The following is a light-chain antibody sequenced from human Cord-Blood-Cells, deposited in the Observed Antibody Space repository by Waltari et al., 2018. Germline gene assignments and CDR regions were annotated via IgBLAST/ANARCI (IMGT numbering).Light chain of an antibody. Sequence: DIQMTQSPSTLSASVGDRVTITCRASQSISSWLAWYQQKPGKAPKLLIYDASSLESGAPTRFSGSGSETEFTLTISSLQPDDFATYYCQQYNSYSTFGQGTKVEIK. CDR3: QQYNSYST. CDR1: QSISSW. CDR2: DAS. J-gene: IGKJ1*01. V-gene: IGKV1-5*01.